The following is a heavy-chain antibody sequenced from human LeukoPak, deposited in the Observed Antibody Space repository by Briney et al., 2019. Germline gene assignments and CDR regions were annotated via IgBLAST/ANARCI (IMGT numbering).Heavy chain of an antibody. CDR2: IYYRGST. Sequence: PSETLSLTCTVSGGSISSGDYYWSWIRQPPGKGLEWIGYIYYRGSTYYNPSLKSRVTISVDTSKNQFSLKLSSVTAADTAVYYCARVVVTAFGYFDLWGRGTLVTVSS. D-gene: IGHD2-2*01. CDR3: ARVVVTAFGYFDL. V-gene: IGHV4-30-4*01. J-gene: IGHJ2*01. CDR1: GGSISSGDYY.